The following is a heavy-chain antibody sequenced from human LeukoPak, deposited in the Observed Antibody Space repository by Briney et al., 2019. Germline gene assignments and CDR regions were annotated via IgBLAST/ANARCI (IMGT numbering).Heavy chain of an antibody. Sequence: SETLSLTCTVSRGSISSSHYYWGWIHQPPGRGLGWIGTIYYSGSTYYNPSLRSRVTMSLDTSKNQFSLTLSSVTAADTAVYYCAAGFEVSYEIFNAFALWGQGTLVTVSS. J-gene: IGHJ3*01. CDR2: IYYSGST. D-gene: IGHD2/OR15-2a*01. CDR3: AAGFEVSYEIFNAFAL. V-gene: IGHV4-39*07. CDR1: RGSISSSHYY.